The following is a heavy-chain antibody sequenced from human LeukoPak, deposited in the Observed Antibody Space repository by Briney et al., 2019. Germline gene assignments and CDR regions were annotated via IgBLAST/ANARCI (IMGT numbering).Heavy chain of an antibody. Sequence: GRSLRLSCAASVFTFTSYAISWVRQAPRKGLEWVSAISGSGGSTYYADSVKGRFTISRDNSKNTLYLQMNSLRAEDTAVYYCAKEIHAYCGGGSCYYDAFDIWGQGTMVTVSS. CDR1: VFTFTSYA. J-gene: IGHJ3*02. D-gene: IGHD2-15*01. CDR3: AKEIHAYCGGGSCYYDAFDI. V-gene: IGHV3-23*01. CDR2: ISGSGGST.